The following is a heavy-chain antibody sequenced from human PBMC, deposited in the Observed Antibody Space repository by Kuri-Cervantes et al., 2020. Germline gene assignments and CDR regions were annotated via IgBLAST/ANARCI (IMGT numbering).Heavy chain of an antibody. J-gene: IGHJ3*02. CDR3: TRDYGDYSANDAFDI. D-gene: IGHD4-17*01. CDR2: IRSKAYGGTT. CDR1: GFTFGDYA. Sequence: GESLKISCTASGFTFGDYAMSWVRQAPGKGLEWVGFIRSKAYGGTTEYAASVKGRFAISRDDSKSIAYLQMNSLKTEDTAVYHCTRDYGDYSANDAFDIWGQGTMVTVSS. V-gene: IGHV3-49*04.